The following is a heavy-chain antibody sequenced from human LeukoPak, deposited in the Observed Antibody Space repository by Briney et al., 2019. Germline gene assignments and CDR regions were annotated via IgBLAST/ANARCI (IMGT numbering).Heavy chain of an antibody. CDR2: IKQDETEK. Sequence: PGGSLRLSCTASGFTFSNFWMGWVRQAPGKGLEWVANIKQDETEKFYLGSVKGRFTISRDNSKNTLYLQMNSLRAEDTAVYYCARVMITFGGPSGYFDYWGQGTLVTVSS. V-gene: IGHV3-7*03. CDR1: GFTFSNFW. J-gene: IGHJ4*02. CDR3: ARVMITFGGPSGYFDY. D-gene: IGHD3-16*01.